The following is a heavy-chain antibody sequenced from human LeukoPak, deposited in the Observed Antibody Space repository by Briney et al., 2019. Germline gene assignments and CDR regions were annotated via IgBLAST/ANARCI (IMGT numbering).Heavy chain of an antibody. CDR3: ARVSPPYPPSNWYFDL. V-gene: IGHV3-11*01. CDR1: GFTFSDYY. J-gene: IGHJ2*01. Sequence: PGGSLRLSCAASGFTFSDYYMSWIRQAPGKGLEWVSYISSSGSTIYYADSVKGRFTIPRDNAKNSLYLQMNSLRAEDTAVYYCARVSPPYPPSNWYFDLWGRGTLVTVSS. D-gene: IGHD2-21*01. CDR2: ISSSGSTI.